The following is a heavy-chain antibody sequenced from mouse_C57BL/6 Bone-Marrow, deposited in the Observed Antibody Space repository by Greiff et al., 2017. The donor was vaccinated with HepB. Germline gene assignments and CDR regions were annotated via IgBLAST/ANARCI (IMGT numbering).Heavy chain of an antibody. Sequence: EVHLVESEGGLVQPGSSMKLSCTASGFTFSDYYMAWVRQVPEKGLEWVANINYDGSSTYYLDSLKSRFIISRDNAKNILYLQMSSLKSEDTATYYCARDGVTTVLDYWGQGTTLTVSS. J-gene: IGHJ2*01. CDR2: INYDGSST. CDR1: GFTFSDYY. CDR3: ARDGVTTVLDY. D-gene: IGHD1-1*01. V-gene: IGHV5-16*01.